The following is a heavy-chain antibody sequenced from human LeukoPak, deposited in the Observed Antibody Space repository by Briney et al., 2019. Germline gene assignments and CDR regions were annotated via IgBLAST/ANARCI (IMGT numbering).Heavy chain of an antibody. CDR3: ARDYITMVRGAPNWFDP. CDR2: IYTSGST. Sequence: SETLSLTCTVSGGSISSSYWSWIRQPAGKGLEWIGRIYTSGSTNYNPSLKSRVTMSVDTSKNQFSLKLSSVTAADTAVYYCARDYITMVRGAPNWFDPWGQGTLVTVSS. CDR1: GGSISSSY. D-gene: IGHD3-10*01. J-gene: IGHJ5*02. V-gene: IGHV4-4*07.